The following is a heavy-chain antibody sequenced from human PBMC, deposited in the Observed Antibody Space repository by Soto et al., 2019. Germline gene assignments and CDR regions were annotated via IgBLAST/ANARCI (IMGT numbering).Heavy chain of an antibody. Sequence: EVQLVESGGGLVQPGGSLRLSCAASGFTVSSNYMSWVRQAPGKGLGWVSVIYSGGSTYYAESVKGRFTISRDNSKNTLYLQMNSLRAEDTAVYYCARISVANDYYMDVWGKGTTVTVSS. V-gene: IGHV3-66*01. CDR3: ARISVANDYYMDV. D-gene: IGHD6-19*01. J-gene: IGHJ6*03. CDR2: IYSGGST. CDR1: GFTVSSNY.